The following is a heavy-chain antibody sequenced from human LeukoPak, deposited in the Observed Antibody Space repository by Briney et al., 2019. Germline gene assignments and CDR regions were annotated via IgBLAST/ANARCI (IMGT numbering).Heavy chain of an antibody. D-gene: IGHD3-22*01. Sequence: GGSLRLSCAASGFTFSSYSMNWVRQAPGKGLEWVSSISSSSSYIYYADSVKGRFTISRDNAKNPLYLQMNSLRAEDTAVYYCASLYYYDSSGYYPHFDYWGQGTLVTVSS. CDR2: ISSSSSYI. CDR3: ASLYYYDSSGYYPHFDY. J-gene: IGHJ4*02. V-gene: IGHV3-21*01. CDR1: GFTFSSYS.